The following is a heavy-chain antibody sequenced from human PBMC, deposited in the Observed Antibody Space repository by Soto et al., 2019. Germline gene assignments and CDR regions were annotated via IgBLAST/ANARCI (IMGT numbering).Heavy chain of an antibody. J-gene: IGHJ5*02. D-gene: IGHD6-13*01. CDR2: IYYSGNT. V-gene: IGHV4-39*01. CDR1: GGSISSSSYY. Sequence: SETLSLTCTVSGGSISSSSYYWGWVRQPPGKGLEWIGNIYYSGNTYYNPSLKSRVTISVDTSKNQFSLNLSSVTAADTAVYYCAKVQQQYICFDPRGQGTLVTVSS. CDR3: AKVQQQYICFDP.